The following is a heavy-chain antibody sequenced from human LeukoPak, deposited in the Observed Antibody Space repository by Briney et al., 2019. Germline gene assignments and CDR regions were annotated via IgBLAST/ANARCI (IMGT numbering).Heavy chain of an antibody. CDR2: ISSTGST. J-gene: IGHJ3*02. V-gene: IGHV4-59*12. CDR1: GGSISSYY. Sequence: SETLSLTCTVSGGSISSYYWSWIRQPPGKGLEWIGYISSTGSTYYNPSLKSRLSISFDTSKNHFSLKLSSVTAADTAVYYCARTVSLSHGAFDIWGQGTMVTVSS. D-gene: IGHD2/OR15-2a*01. CDR3: ARTVSLSHGAFDI.